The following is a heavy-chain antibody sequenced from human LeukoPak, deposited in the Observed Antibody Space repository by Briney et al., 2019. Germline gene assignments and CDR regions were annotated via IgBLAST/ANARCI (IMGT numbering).Heavy chain of an antibody. D-gene: IGHD6-13*01. CDR1: RFTFSSSV. V-gene: IGHV3-23*01. J-gene: IGHJ4*02. CDR2: VSGDGRGT. CDR3: ARIASGGTYFDY. Sequence: GGSLRLSCAASRFTFSSSVMYWVRQAPGKGLEWVSAVSGDGRGTHYVDSVKGRFTISRDNSKNTLYLQMNGLRAEDTALYYCARIASGGTYFDYWGQGTLVTVSS.